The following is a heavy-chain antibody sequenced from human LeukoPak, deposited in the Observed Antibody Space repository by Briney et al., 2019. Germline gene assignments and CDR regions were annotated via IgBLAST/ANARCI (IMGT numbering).Heavy chain of an antibody. CDR1: GFTFSYYY. Sequence: GGSLRLSCAASGFTFSYYYMSWLRQAPGKGLEGGSYISSSGSTIYYADSVKGRFTISRDNAKNSLYLQMYSLRAEDTAVYYCARSPSSLRFLEWLSPVRAFDIWGQGTMVTVSS. V-gene: IGHV3-11*04. CDR2: ISSSGSTI. J-gene: IGHJ3*02. D-gene: IGHD3-3*01. CDR3: ARSPSSLRFLEWLSPVRAFDI.